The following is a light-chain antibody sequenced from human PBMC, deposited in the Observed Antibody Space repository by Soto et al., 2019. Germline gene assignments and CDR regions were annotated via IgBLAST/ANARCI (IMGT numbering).Light chain of an antibody. Sequence: DIQMTQSPSTLSGSVGDRVTITCRSSQTISSWLAWYQQKPGKAPKRLIYKASTLKSGVPSRFSGSGSGTEFTLTISSLQPDDFATYYCQPYNSYSEAFGKGTKVELK. CDR2: KAS. J-gene: IGKJ1*01. V-gene: IGKV1-5*03. CDR1: QTISSW. CDR3: QPYNSYSEA.